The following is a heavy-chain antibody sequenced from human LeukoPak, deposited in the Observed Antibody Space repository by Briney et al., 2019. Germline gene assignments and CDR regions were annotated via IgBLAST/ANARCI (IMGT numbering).Heavy chain of an antibody. CDR3: ARTRSDTYYYYYGMDV. CDR1: GFTFSSYW. Sequence: GGSLRLSCAASGFTFSSYWMSWVRQAPGKGLEWVANIKQDGSEKYYVDSVKDRFTISRDNAKNSLYLQMNSLRAEDTAVYYCARTRSDTYYYYYGMDVWGQGTTVTVSS. CDR2: IKQDGSEK. J-gene: IGHJ6*02. D-gene: IGHD5-18*01. V-gene: IGHV3-7*01.